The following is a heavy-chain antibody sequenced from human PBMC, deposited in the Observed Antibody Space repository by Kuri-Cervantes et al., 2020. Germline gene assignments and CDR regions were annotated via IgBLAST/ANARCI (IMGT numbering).Heavy chain of an antibody. V-gene: IGHV3-7*01. D-gene: IGHD2/OR15-2a*01. CDR2: IKQGGCEK. Sequence: GGSLRLSCVASGFAFSTCWMSWVRQGPGKGLEWVANIKQGGCEKYYVDSVNGRFTISRDNAKNSLCLQMNSLRAEDTAVYYCARSTTGKGYYFDYWGQGTLVTVSS. J-gene: IGHJ4*02. CDR1: GFAFSTCW. CDR3: ARSTTGKGYYFDY.